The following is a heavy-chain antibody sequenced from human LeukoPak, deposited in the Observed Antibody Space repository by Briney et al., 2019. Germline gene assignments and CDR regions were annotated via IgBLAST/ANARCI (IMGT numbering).Heavy chain of an antibody. CDR2: MNPNSGNT. V-gene: IGHV1-8*01. Sequence: ASVTVSCKASGYTFTSYDINWVRQATGQGLEWMGWMNPNSGNTGYAQKFQGRVTMTRNTSISTAYMELSSLRSEDTAVYYCARVAAAKADAFDIWGQGTMVTVSS. J-gene: IGHJ3*02. CDR3: ARVAAAKADAFDI. CDR1: GYTFTSYD. D-gene: IGHD6-13*01.